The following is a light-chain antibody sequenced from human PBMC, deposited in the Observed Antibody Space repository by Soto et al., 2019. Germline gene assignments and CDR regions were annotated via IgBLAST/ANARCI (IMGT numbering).Light chain of an antibody. Sequence: DIPMTQSPSSLSASVGDRVTITCRASQSIFNYLTWYQQKPGKAPKLLIFATSNLQIGVPSRFSGSGSGTEFTLTISSLQLEDFATYSCQHSSLSPWTFGQGTKVEIK. CDR3: QHSSLSPWT. V-gene: IGKV1-39*01. CDR2: ATS. CDR1: QSIFNY. J-gene: IGKJ1*01.